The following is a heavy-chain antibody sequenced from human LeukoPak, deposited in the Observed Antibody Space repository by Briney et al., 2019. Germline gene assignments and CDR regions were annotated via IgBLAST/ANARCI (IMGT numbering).Heavy chain of an antibody. CDR1: GGTFSSYA. J-gene: IGHJ4*02. D-gene: IGHD1-14*01. CDR3: ATMETGLSGFDY. CDR2: IIPILGIA. V-gene: IGHV1-69*04. Sequence: SVKVSCKASGGTFSSYAISWVRQAPGQGLEWMGRIIPILGIANYAQKFQGRVTITADKSTSTAYMELSSLRSEDTAVYYCATMETGLSGFDYWGQGTLVTVSS.